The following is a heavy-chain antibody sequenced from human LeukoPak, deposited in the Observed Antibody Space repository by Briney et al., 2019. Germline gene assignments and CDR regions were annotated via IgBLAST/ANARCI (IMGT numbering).Heavy chain of an antibody. D-gene: IGHD3-16*01. CDR2: INPYSGGT. J-gene: IGHJ3*02. Sequence: ASAKVSCKASGYTFTGYYIHWVRQAPGQGLEWMGRINPYSGGTNYAQKFQGRVTMTRDTSISTAYMELSRLRSDDTAVYYCARTLYDNDAFDIWGQGTMVTVSS. V-gene: IGHV1-2*06. CDR1: GYTFTGYY. CDR3: ARTLYDNDAFDI.